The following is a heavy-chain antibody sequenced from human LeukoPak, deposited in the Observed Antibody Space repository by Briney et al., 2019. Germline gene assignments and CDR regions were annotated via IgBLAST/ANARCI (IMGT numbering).Heavy chain of an antibody. D-gene: IGHD2-2*01. J-gene: IGHJ6*03. Sequence: GGSLRLSCAASGFTFSSYEMNWVRQAPGKGLEWVANIKQDGSEKYYVDSVKGRFTISRDNAKNSLYLQMNSLRAEDTAVYYCARDQEDIVVVPAASAKYYYYYYMDVWGKGTTVTISS. CDR2: IKQDGSEK. CDR1: GFTFSSYE. CDR3: ARDQEDIVVVPAASAKYYYYYYMDV. V-gene: IGHV3-7*01.